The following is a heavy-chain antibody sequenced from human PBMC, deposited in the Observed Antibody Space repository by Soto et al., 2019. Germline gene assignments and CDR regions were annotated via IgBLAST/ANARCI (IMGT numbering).Heavy chain of an antibody. CDR2: TYYRSKWYN. V-gene: IGHV6-1*01. J-gene: IGHJ6*02. Sequence: SETLSLTCAISGDSVSSNSAAWNWIRQSPSRGLEWLGRTYYRSKWYNDYAVSVKSRITINPDTSKNQFSLQLNSVTPEDTAVYYCARDPRIAAAGTLSGYYYGMDVWGQGTTVTVSS. D-gene: IGHD6-13*01. CDR3: ARDPRIAAAGTLSGYYYGMDV. CDR1: GDSVSSNSAA.